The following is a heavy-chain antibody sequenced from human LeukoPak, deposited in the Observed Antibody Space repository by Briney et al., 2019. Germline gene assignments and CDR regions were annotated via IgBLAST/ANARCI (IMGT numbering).Heavy chain of an antibody. V-gene: IGHV3-30*03. Sequence: GRSLRLSCATSGFSFSSYGMHWVRQAPGKGLEWVAVTSYDGGDQYYADSVKGRFTISRDKSKNTVNLQMNSLRPEDTAVYYCASISDYYGSDYWGQGTLVTVSS. D-gene: IGHD3-10*01. CDR3: ASISDYYGSDY. J-gene: IGHJ4*02. CDR2: TSYDGGDQ. CDR1: GFSFSSYG.